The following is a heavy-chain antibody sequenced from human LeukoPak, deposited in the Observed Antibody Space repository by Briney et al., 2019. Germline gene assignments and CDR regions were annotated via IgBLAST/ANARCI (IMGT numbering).Heavy chain of an antibody. D-gene: IGHD1-26*01. CDR2: FDPEDGET. Sequence: ASVKVSCKASGYTFTGYYMHWVRQAPGKGLEWMGGFDPEDGETIYAQKFQGRVTMTEDTSTDTAYMELSSLRSEDTAVYYCATVGATSGLDYWGQGTLVTVSS. CDR3: ATVGATSGLDY. CDR1: GYTFTGYY. V-gene: IGHV1-24*01. J-gene: IGHJ4*02.